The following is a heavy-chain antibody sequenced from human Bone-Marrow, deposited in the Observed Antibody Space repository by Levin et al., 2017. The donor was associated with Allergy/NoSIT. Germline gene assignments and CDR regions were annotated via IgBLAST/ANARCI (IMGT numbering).Heavy chain of an antibody. D-gene: IGHD5-24*01. V-gene: IGHV4-31*03. CDR2: IYYSGNT. Sequence: QSQTLSLTCSLSGGSISTGGFHWSWVRQRPGKGLEWIGYIYYSGNTYYNPSLQSRLSISIDTSKNQFSLRLTSVTAADTAVYYCAREDGYVFDYWGQGTLVTVSS. CDR1: GGSISTGGFH. CDR3: AREDGYVFDY. J-gene: IGHJ4*02.